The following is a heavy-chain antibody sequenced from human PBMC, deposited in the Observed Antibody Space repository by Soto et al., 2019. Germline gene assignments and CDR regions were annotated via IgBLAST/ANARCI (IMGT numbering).Heavy chain of an antibody. CDR1: GFTFSSYE. J-gene: IGHJ6*02. CDR2: IGTSGTTI. Sequence: EVQLVESGGGLVQAGGSLRLFCAVSGFTFSSYEMNWVHQAPGKGLEWVSYIGTSGTTIYYADSVRGRFTISRDNAKNSLYLQMNSLRAEDTAVYYCARDPAVYSGNFDYGLDVWGQGTTVTVSS. D-gene: IGHD2-2*01. V-gene: IGHV3-48*03. CDR3: ARDPAVYSGNFDYGLDV.